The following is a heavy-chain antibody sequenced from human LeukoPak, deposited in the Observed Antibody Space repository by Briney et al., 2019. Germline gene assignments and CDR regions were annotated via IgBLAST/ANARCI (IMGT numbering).Heavy chain of an antibody. CDR3: ARESRIDYYDSSGYFDY. CDR2: IIPIFGTA. J-gene: IGHJ4*02. Sequence: SVKVSCKASGGTFSSYAISWVRQAPGQGLEWMGGIIPIFGTANYAQKFQGRVTITADESTSTAYMELSSLRSEDTAVYYCARESRIDYYDSSGYFDYWGQGTLVAVSS. D-gene: IGHD3-22*01. CDR1: GGTFSSYA. V-gene: IGHV1-69*01.